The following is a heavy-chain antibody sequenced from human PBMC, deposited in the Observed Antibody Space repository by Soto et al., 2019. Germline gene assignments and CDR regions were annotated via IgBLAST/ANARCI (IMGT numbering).Heavy chain of an antibody. D-gene: IGHD2-21*01. CDR2: INPMSRTA. J-gene: IGHJ4*02. Sequence: VQLVQSGSEVKKPGSSVKVSCKASGDTSTTYVVSWVRQAPGNGLEWMGGINPMSRTAKYAEKYSGRVTITADEATKTVYLDLTTLRFEDTAVYLCVRGPYCGASCYFAREYWGQGTLVAVSS. V-gene: IGHV1-69*01. CDR3: VRGPYCGASCYFAREY. CDR1: GDTSTTYV.